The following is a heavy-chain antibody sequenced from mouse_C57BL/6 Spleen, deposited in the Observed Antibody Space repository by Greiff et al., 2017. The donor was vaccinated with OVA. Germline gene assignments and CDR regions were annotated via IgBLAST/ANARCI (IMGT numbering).Heavy chain of an antibody. CDR2: IYPRDGST. J-gene: IGHJ4*01. CDR1: GYTFTDHT. V-gene: IGHV1-78*01. CDR3: AREGIYDGYYDYAMDY. D-gene: IGHD2-3*01. Sequence: QVQLQQSDAELVKPGASVKISCKVSGYTFTDHTIHWMKQRPEQGLEWIGYIYPRDGSTKYNEKFKGKATLTADKSSSSAYMQLNSLTSEDSSVYFCAREGIYDGYYDYAMDYWGQGTSVTVSS.